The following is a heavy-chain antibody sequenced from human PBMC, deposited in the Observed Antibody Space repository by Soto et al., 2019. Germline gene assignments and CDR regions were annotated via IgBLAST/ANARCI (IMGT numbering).Heavy chain of an antibody. V-gene: IGHV3-23*01. J-gene: IGHJ4*02. CDR3: AKSSRGELAPGDFDY. Sequence: GGSLRLSCAASGFTFSSYAMSWVRQAPGKGLEWVSAISGSGGSTYYADSMKGRFTISRDNSKNTLYLQMNSLRAEDTAVYYCAKSSRGELAPGDFDYWGQGTLVTVSS. D-gene: IGHD6-13*01. CDR1: GFTFSSYA. CDR2: ISGSGGST.